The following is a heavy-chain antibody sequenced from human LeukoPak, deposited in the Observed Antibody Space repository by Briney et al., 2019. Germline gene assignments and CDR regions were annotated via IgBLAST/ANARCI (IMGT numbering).Heavy chain of an antibody. CDR1: GGSISSYY. CDR2: IYYSGST. J-gene: IGHJ4*02. V-gene: IGHV4-39*07. D-gene: IGHD1-14*01. Sequence: SETLSLTCTVSGGSISSYYWSWIRQPPGKGLEWIGSIYYSGSTYYNPSLKSRVTISVDTSKNQFSLRVDSVTAADTAVYYCARDLYDDNRCFDFWGQGILVTVSS. CDR3: ARDLYDDNRCFDF.